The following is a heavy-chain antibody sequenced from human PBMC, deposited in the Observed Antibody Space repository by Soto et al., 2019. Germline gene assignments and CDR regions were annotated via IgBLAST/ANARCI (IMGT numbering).Heavy chain of an antibody. V-gene: IGHV3-33*01. D-gene: IGHD1-26*01. CDR2: IWYDGSNK. J-gene: IGHJ4*02. Sequence: VQLVESGGGVVQPGRSLRLSCAASGFMFSNYGMHWVRQAPGKGLEWVAVIWYDGSNKYHADSVRGRFTISRDNFENTMYLQMNSLRDEDTAVYYCARGAGIVGATIDHWGQGTLVTVSS. CDR1: GFMFSNYG. CDR3: ARGAGIVGATIDH.